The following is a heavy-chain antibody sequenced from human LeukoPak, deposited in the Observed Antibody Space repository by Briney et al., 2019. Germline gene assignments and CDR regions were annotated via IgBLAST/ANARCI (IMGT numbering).Heavy chain of an antibody. Sequence: PSETLSLTCTVSGGSVSSYYWSWIRQPPGKGLEWIGYIYYSGSTNYNPSLKSRVTISVDTSKNQFSLKLSSVTAADTAVYYCARGRDSSGWYSYYYYMDVWGKGTTVTISS. J-gene: IGHJ6*03. V-gene: IGHV4-59*02. CDR3: ARGRDSSGWYSYYYYMDV. CDR1: GGSVSSYY. CDR2: IYYSGST. D-gene: IGHD6-19*01.